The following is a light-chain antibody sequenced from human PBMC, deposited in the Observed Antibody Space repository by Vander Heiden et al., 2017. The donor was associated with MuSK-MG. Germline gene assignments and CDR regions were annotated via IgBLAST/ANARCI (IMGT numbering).Light chain of an antibody. CDR3: CSYAGSSRV. CDR1: SSDVGSYNL. CDR2: EVS. J-gene: IGLJ2*01. V-gene: IGLV2-23*02. Sequence: QSALTQPPSVSGSPGQSITISCTGTSSDVGSYNLVSWYQQHPGKAPKLMIYEVSKRPSGVSNRFSGSKSGNTASLTISGLQAEDEAYYYCCSYAGSSRVFGGGTKLTVL.